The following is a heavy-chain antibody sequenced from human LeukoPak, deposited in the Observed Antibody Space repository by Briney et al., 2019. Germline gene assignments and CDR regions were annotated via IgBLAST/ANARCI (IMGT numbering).Heavy chain of an antibody. J-gene: IGHJ4*02. V-gene: IGHV3-23*01. CDR1: GFTFSSYA. CDR3: AKDRTATRPYYFDY. CDR2: IRGSGGST. Sequence: PGGSLRLSCAASGFTFSSYAMSWVRQPPGKGLEWVSAIRGSGGSTYYADSVKGRFTISRDKSKNTLYLQMNSLRAEDTAVYYCAKDRTATRPYYFDYWGQGTLVTVSS. D-gene: IGHD6-25*01.